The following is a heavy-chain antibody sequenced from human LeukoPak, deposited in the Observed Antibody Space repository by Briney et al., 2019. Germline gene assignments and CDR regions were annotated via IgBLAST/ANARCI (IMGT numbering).Heavy chain of an antibody. J-gene: IGHJ3*02. CDR3: ACGYADAFDI. CDR2: ISTMSSYM. D-gene: IGHD6-25*01. V-gene: IGHV3-21*01. Sequence: GGSLRLSCAASGFSFSSYTMNWVREAPGKGLEWVSGISTMSSYMYYADSVKGRFTISRDNAKNSLYLQMNSLRGEDTAVYYCACGYADAFDIWGQGTMVTVSS. CDR1: GFSFSSYT.